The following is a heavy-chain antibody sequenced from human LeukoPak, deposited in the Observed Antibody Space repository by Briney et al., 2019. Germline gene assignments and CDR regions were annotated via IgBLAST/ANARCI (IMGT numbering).Heavy chain of an antibody. Sequence: PSETLSLTCTVSGGSISSYYWSWIRQPPGKGLEWIGYIYYSGSTNYNPSFKSRVTISVDTSKNQFSLKLSSVTAADTAVYYCARSPRYYYDSSGYYNNWFDPWGQGTLVTVSS. J-gene: IGHJ5*02. CDR1: GGSISSYY. CDR3: ARSPRYYYDSSGYYNNWFDP. V-gene: IGHV4-59*08. CDR2: IYYSGST. D-gene: IGHD3-22*01.